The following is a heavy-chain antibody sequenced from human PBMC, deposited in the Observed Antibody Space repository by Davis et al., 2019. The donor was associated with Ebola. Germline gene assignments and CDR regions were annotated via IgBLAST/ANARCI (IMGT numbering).Heavy chain of an antibody. CDR2: IWYDGSNK. J-gene: IGHJ4*02. CDR3: AKSEGYTSGWSGY. CDR1: GFTFSSYG. D-gene: IGHD6-19*01. V-gene: IGHV3-33*06. Sequence: GESLKISCAASGFTFSSYGMHWVRQAPGKGLEWVAVIWYDGSNKYYADSVKGRFTISRDNSKNTLYLQMNSLRAEDTAVYYCAKSEGYTSGWSGYWGQGTLVTVSS.